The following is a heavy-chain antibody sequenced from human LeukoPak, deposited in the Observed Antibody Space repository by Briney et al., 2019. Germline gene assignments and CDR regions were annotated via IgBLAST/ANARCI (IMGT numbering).Heavy chain of an antibody. CDR2: IRRRGNSYAT. J-gene: IGHJ3*02. Sequence: PGGSLRLSCAASGFTFSTYAMSWVRQASGKGLEWVGRIRRRGNSYATAYAASVTGRFTISRDDSKNTAYLQMNSLRAEDTAIYYCSRHDSSVVGGNDAFEIWGRGTLVTVSS. V-gene: IGHV3-73*01. CDR3: SRHDSSVVGGNDAFEI. D-gene: IGHD1-26*01. CDR1: GFTFSTYA.